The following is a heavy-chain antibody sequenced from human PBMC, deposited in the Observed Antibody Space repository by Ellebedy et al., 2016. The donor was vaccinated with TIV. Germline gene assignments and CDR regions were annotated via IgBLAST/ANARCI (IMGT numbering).Heavy chain of an antibody. CDR3: ARDNSGYEGTAFDI. Sequence: ASVKVSCKASGYTFTGYYMHWVRQAPGQGLEWMGWINPNSGGTNYAQKFQGRVTLTRDTSISTAYMELSRLRSDDTAVYYYARDNSGYEGTAFDIWGQGTMVTVSS. J-gene: IGHJ3*02. D-gene: IGHD5-12*01. V-gene: IGHV1-2*02. CDR2: INPNSGGT. CDR1: GYTFTGYY.